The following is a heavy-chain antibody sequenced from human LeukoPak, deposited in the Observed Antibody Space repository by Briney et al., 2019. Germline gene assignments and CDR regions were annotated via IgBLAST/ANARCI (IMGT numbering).Heavy chain of an antibody. Sequence: SETLSLTCTVSGGSISSYYWSWIRQPPGKGLEWIGYIYYSGSTNYNPSLKSRVTISVDTSKNQFSLRLNSVTAADTAVYFCARIYAGGSFFDYWGQGTLVTVSS. CDR3: ARIYAGGSFFDY. D-gene: IGHD3-10*01. CDR1: GGSISSYY. CDR2: IYYSGST. V-gene: IGHV4-59*08. J-gene: IGHJ4*02.